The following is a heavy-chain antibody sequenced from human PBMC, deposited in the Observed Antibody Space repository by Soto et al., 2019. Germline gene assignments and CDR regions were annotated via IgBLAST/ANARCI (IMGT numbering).Heavy chain of an antibody. D-gene: IGHD3-16*01. J-gene: IGHJ4*02. CDR2: ISYDGSNK. Sequence: GGSLRLSCTASGFTFSNYGMHWVRQAPGKGLKWVAVISYDGSNKYYADSVKGRFTISRDNSKNTLYLQMNSLRAEDTAVYYCARGRDYLGGDFDYWGQGTLVTVSS. V-gene: IGHV3-30-3*01. CDR3: ARGRDYLGGDFDY. CDR1: GFTFSNYG.